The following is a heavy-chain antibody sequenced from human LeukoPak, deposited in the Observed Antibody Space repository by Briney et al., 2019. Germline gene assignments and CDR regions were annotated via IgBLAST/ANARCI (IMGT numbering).Heavy chain of an antibody. J-gene: IGHJ4*02. CDR2: IYSSGTT. Sequence: SENLSRNGTGSGVSLSGYYWSWIRQTPGKGLEWFGYIYSSGTTNYNRSLQSRVIISLDTPKNQFSLSVTSVTAADTAMYFCARRISSWNVYIDKWGQGIQVTVSS. D-gene: IGHD1-1*01. CDR3: ARRISSWNVYIDK. CDR1: GVSLSGYY. V-gene: IGHV4-4*09.